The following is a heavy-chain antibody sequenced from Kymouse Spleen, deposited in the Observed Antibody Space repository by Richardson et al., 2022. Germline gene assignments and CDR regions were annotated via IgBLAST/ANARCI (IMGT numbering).Heavy chain of an antibody. CDR3: AKDSGYSSSWV. CDR1: GFTFDDYA. V-gene: IGHV3-9*01. Sequence: EVQLVESGGGLVQPGRSLRLSCAASGFTFDDYAMHWVRQAPGKGLEWVSGISWNSGSIGYADSVKGRFTISRDNAKNSLYLQMNSLRAEDTALYYCAKDSGYSSSWVWGQGTTVTVSS. D-gene: IGHD6-6*01. J-gene: IGHJ6*02. CDR2: ISWNSGSI.